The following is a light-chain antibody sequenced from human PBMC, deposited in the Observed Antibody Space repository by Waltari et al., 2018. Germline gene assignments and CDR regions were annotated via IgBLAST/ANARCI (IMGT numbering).Light chain of an antibody. CDR1: QNVVGTY. J-gene: IGKJ5*01. CDR3: QQYGNLPIT. Sequence: EIVLTQSPGTLSLSPGEGATLSCRASQNVVGTYLAWYQQKPGQAPRLLISGTDTRATGIPDRFTGSESGTDFTLTISRLEPEDFAVYYCQQYGNLPITFGQGTRLEIK. V-gene: IGKV3-20*01. CDR2: GTD.